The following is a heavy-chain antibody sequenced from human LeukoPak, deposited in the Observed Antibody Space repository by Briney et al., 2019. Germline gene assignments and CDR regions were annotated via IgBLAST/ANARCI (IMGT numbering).Heavy chain of an antibody. Sequence: ASVTVSCTASGYTFTSYGISWVRQAPGQGLEWMGWISAYNGNTNYAQKLQGRVTMTTDTSTSTAYMELRSLRSDDTAVYYCASSGSQTDFDYWGQGTLVTVSS. CDR3: ASSGSQTDFDY. V-gene: IGHV1-18*01. J-gene: IGHJ4*02. CDR2: ISAYNGNT. CDR1: GYTFTSYG. D-gene: IGHD1-26*01.